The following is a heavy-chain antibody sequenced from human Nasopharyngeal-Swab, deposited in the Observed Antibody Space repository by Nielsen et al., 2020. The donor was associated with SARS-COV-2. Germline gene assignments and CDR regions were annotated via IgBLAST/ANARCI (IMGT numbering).Heavy chain of an antibody. CDR2: IYPGDSDT. Sequence: GGSLRLSCKGFGYTFTNSWIGWVRQMPGKGLEWMGIIYPGDSDTRYSPSFQGQVIISADKSVNTTYLQWSSLKASDSAIYYCATTYCSAYTCYSFDNWGRGTLVTVSS. J-gene: IGHJ4*02. CDR1: GYTFTNSW. V-gene: IGHV5-51*01. D-gene: IGHD2-15*01. CDR3: ATTYCSAYTCYSFDN.